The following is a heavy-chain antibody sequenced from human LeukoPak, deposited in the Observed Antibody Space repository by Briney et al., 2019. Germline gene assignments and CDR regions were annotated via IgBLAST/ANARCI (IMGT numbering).Heavy chain of an antibody. V-gene: IGHV3-30-3*01. Sequence: GGSLRLSCAASGFTFSDYAMYWVRQAPGKGLEWVASMSYDGSNEYYADSVKDRFTISRDNSKNTLYLQMNSLRTEDTAVYYCARGAPPDYWGQGTLVTVSS. J-gene: IGHJ4*02. CDR3: ARGAPPDY. CDR2: MSYDGSNE. CDR1: GFTFSDYA.